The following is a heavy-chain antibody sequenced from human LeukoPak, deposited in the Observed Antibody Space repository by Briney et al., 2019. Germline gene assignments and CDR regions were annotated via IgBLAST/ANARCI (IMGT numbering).Heavy chain of an antibody. CDR1: GFTFSSYA. Sequence: GALRLSCAAFGFTFSSYAMRWVRQAPGEGLGGGLTISGGSGSTYCADSVKGRFTIFRDNSKNTLYLQMNSLRDEDTAVYYCAKHRFESGGYHSTDWGQGTLVTVSS. V-gene: IGHV3-23*01. CDR2: ISGGSGST. D-gene: IGHD3-22*01. CDR3: AKHRFESGGYHSTD. J-gene: IGHJ4*02.